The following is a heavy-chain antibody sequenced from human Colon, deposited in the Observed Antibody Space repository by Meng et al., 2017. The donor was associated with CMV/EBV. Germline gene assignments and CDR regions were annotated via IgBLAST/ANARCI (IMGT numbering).Heavy chain of an antibody. D-gene: IGHD2-2*01. V-gene: IGHV3-23*03. CDR1: GFTFSSYA. CDR3: VKRLYCGSTTCSKGMDV. CDR2: IYSGGSDT. J-gene: IGHJ6*02. Sequence: GGSLRLSCAASGFTFSSYAMTWVRQAPGKGLKWVSLIYSGGSDTFYADSVKGRFTISRDNSKDMLYLQMNSLRAEDTAVYFCVKRLYCGSTTCSKGMDVWGQGTTVTVSS.